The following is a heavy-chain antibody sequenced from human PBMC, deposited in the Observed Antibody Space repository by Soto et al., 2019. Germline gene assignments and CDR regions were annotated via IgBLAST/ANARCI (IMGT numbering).Heavy chain of an antibody. V-gene: IGHV1-18*01. Sequence: QVQLVQSGAEVKKPWASVKVSCKASGYTFTSYGISWVRQAPGQGLEWMGWISAYNGNTNYAQKLQGRVTMTTDTTTSPAYMQLRSLGSDDSAVYFCARVRGAIVVVPAATPYSYYGMDGWGQGTTVTVSS. CDR3: ARVRGAIVVVPAATPYSYYGMDG. CDR1: GYTFTSYG. J-gene: IGHJ6*02. CDR2: ISAYNGNT. D-gene: IGHD2-2*01.